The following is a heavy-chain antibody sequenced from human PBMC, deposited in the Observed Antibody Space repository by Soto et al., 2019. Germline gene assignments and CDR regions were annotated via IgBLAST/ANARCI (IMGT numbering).Heavy chain of an antibody. CDR2: IKSDGSK. Sequence: RDWYAASEGTCIDLGGHWVRQAPGKGLVWVSRIKSDGSKSYADSVKGRFTISRDNAKNTLYLQMNSLRAEATAVYYCARSDWFGTWGERILVT. CDR1: EGTCIDLG. CDR3: ARSDWFGT. J-gene: IGHJ5*02. V-gene: IGHV3-74*01.